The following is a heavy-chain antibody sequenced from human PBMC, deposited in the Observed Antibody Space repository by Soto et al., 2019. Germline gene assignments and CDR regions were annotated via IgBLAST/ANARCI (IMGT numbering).Heavy chain of an antibody. CDR3: ARVYSGYDYYFDY. CDR1: GGSISSYY. CDR2: IYYSGST. Sequence: SETLSLTCTVSGGSISSYYGSWIRQPPGKGLEWIGYIYYSGSTNYNPSLKSRVTISVDTSKNQFSLKLSSVTAADTAVYYCARVYSGYDYYFDYWGQGTLVTVSS. D-gene: IGHD5-12*01. J-gene: IGHJ4*02. V-gene: IGHV4-59*01.